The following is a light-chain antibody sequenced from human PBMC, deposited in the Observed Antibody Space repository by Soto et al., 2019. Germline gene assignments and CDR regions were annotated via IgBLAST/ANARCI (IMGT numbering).Light chain of an antibody. J-gene: IGKJ1*01. Sequence: EKVMTQSPATLSVSPGDRATLSCRSSQSVSSHLAWYQQKPGQAPRLLIYGASTRATGIPARFSGSGSGTEVTLTIISVESEDFAVYYCQQYDNWPPWTFGQGTKVEIK. CDR2: GAS. CDR3: QQYDNWPPWT. CDR1: QSVSSH. V-gene: IGKV3-15*01.